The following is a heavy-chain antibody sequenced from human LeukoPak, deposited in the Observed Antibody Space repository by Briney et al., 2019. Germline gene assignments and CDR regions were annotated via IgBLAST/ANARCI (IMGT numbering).Heavy chain of an antibody. CDR3: AKGSIGVTMIVVYFDY. CDR2: ISYDGSNK. D-gene: IGHD3-22*01. CDR1: GFTYSSYG. V-gene: IGHV3-30*18. J-gene: IGHJ4*02. Sequence: PGGSLRLSCAASGFTYSSYGMHWVRQAPGKGLEWVAVISYDGSNKYYADSVKGRFTISRDNSKNTLYLQMNSLRAEDTAVYYCAKGSIGVTMIVVYFDYWGQGTLVTVSS.